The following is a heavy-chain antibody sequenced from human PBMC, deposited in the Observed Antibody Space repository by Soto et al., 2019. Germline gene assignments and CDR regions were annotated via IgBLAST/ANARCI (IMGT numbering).Heavy chain of an antibody. D-gene: IGHD3-16*02. V-gene: IGHV4-34*01. J-gene: IGHJ5*02. CDR3: ARGGDYVWGSYRYKGNWFDP. CDR2: INHSGST. CDR1: GGSFSGYY. Sequence: PSETLSLTCAVYGGSFSGYYWSWIRQPPGKGLEWIGEINHSGSTNYNPSPKSRVTISVDTSKNQFSLKLSSVTAADTAVYYCARGGDYVWGSYRYKGNWFDPWGQGTLVTVSS.